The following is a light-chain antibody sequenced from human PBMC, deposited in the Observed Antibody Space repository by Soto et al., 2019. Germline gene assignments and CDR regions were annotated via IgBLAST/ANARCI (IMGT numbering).Light chain of an antibody. CDR1: QIISDK. J-gene: IGKJ5*01. CDR3: QKYNTWPIT. CDR2: RCP. Sequence: EVLMTQSPYTLYVSPWERVTLSCRASQIISDKLAWYQQKPGQGPRLLVYRCPIRTLGIPARFSGSESGTEFTLTISSLQADDFAVYYCQKYNTWPITFGQGTRLEIK. V-gene: IGKV3-15*01.